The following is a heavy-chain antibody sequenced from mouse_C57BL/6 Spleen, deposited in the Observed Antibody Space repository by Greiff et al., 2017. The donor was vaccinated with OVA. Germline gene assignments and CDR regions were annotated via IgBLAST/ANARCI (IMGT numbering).Heavy chain of an antibody. V-gene: IGHV1-82*01. J-gene: IGHJ2*01. Sequence: QVQLQQSGPELVKPGASVKISCKASGYAFSSSWMNWVKQRPGKGLEWIGRIYPGDGDTNYNGKFKGKATLTADKSSSTAYMQLSSLTSEDSAVYFCARTETGYFDYWGQGTTLTVSS. CDR1: GYAFSSSW. CDR2: IYPGDGDT. CDR3: ARTETGYFDY.